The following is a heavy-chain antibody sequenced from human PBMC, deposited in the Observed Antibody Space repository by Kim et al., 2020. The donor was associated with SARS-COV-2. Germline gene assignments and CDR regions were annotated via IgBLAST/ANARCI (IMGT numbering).Heavy chain of an antibody. CDR1: GGSISNNNW. V-gene: IGHV4-4*02. D-gene: IGHD3-22*01. Sequence: SETLSLTCAVSGGSISNNNWWSWVRQPPGKGLEWIGEIYHSGITNYNPSLKSRVTISVDSSKNQFSLKLTSVTAADTAVYYCARGRAYYHSSGYLDGFDIWGQGTMVTVSS. J-gene: IGHJ3*02. CDR3: ARGRAYYHSSGYLDGFDI. CDR2: IYHSGIT.